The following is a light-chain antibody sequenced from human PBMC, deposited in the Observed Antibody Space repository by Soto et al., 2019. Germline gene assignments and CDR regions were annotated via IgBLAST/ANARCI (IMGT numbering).Light chain of an antibody. CDR1: QGISSY. V-gene: IGKV1-9*01. CDR2: AAS. Sequence: DIQLTQSPSFLSASVGDRVTITCRASQGISSYLAWYQQKPGKAPKLLIYAASTLQSGVPSRFSGSGSWTEFTLTISSLQPEDFVTYYCQHLDSYSTFGQGTRLEIK. J-gene: IGKJ5*01. CDR3: QHLDSYST.